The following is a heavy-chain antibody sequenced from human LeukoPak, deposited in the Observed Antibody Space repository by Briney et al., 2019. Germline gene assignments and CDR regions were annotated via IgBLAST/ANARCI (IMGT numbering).Heavy chain of an antibody. J-gene: IGHJ3*02. D-gene: IGHD1-26*01. V-gene: IGHV4-39*07. CDR3: ARDQMDPRLGAFDM. CDR2: VFYSGSN. Sequence: SETLSLTCTVSDDSISSSTHYWAWIRQPPGKALEWIGHVFYSGSNEYNPSLRSRVSISVDRSKNQFSSKLRSMTVADTAVYYCARDQMDPRLGAFDMWGQGTVVTVSS. CDR1: DDSISSSTHY.